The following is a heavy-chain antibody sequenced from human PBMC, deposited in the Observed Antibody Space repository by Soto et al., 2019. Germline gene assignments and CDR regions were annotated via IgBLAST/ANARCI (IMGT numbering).Heavy chain of an antibody. V-gene: IGHV3-33*01. J-gene: IGHJ6*02. D-gene: IGHD3-10*01. CDR1: GFTFSSYG. CDR3: ARNHEGLAGPAGMDV. CDR2: IWYDGSNK. Sequence: QVQLVESGGGVVQPGRSLRLSCAASGFTFSSYGMHWVRQAPGKGLEWVAVIWYDGSNKYYADSVKGRFTISRDNSKNTLYLQMNSLRAEDTAVYYCARNHEGLAGPAGMDVWGQGTTVTVSS.